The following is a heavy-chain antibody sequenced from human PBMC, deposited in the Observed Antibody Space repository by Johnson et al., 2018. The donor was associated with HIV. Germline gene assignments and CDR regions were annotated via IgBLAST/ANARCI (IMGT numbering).Heavy chain of an antibody. J-gene: IGHJ3*02. Sequence: QVQLVESGGGLAQPGGSLRLSCVGSGLTFSSYAMSWVRQAPGKGLEWVAVISYDGSNKYYADSVKGRFPISRDNSKNTLYMQMNSLTADDTAVYYCARVMVLGTDGSAFDIWGQGTLVTVSS. V-gene: IGHV3-30-3*01. CDR1: GLTFSSYA. CDR2: ISYDGSNK. CDR3: ARVMVLGTDGSAFDI. D-gene: IGHD7-27*01.